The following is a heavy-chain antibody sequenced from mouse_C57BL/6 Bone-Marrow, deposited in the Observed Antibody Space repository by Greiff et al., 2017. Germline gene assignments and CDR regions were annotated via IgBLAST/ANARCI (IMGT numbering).Heavy chain of an antibody. J-gene: IGHJ2*01. Sequence: EVMLVESGGGLVKPGGSLQLSCAASGFTFSSYAMSWVRQTPEKRLEWVATISDGGSYTYYPDNVKGRITISRDNAKNNLYLQMSHLKSEDTAMYYCARGANWDYWGQGTTLTVSS. CDR3: ARGANWDY. CDR1: GFTFSSYA. CDR2: ISDGGSYT. V-gene: IGHV5-4*03. D-gene: IGHD4-1*01.